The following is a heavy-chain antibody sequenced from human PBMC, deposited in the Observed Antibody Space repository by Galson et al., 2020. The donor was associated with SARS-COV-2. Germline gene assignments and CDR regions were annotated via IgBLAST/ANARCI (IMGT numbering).Heavy chain of an antibody. CDR3: ARVHPFWSGYYYFDY. D-gene: IGHD3-3*01. V-gene: IGHV1-2*02. J-gene: IGHJ4*02. CDR1: GYTFTDYN. Sequence: GESLKISCKASGYTFTDYNMHWVRQAPGQGLEWMGWINPNSGGTNYAQKFQGRVTMTRDTSISTAYMELSRLRSDDTAVYYCARVHPFWSGYYYFDYWGQGTLVTVSS. CDR2: INPNSGGT.